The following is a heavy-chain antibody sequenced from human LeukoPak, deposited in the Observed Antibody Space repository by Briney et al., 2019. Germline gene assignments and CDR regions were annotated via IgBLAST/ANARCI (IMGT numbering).Heavy chain of an antibody. D-gene: IGHD6-6*01. J-gene: IGHJ5*02. Sequence: ASVRVSCKASGYIFTDYYVHWVRQAPGQGLEWMGLINPNSGGTKFGQKFQGGVTMTTDTSITTAYMELSRLSSDDTAVYYCARGWQINSSGGFVDPWGQGTLVTVSS. CDR2: INPNSGGT. V-gene: IGHV1-2*02. CDR1: GYIFTDYY. CDR3: ARGWQINSSGGFVDP.